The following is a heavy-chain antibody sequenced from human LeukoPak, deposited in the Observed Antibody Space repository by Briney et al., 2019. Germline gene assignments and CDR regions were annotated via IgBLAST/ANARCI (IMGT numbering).Heavy chain of an antibody. D-gene: IGHD3-22*01. V-gene: IGHV1-2*02. CDR1: GYTFTGYY. CDR3: ARLGDSSGYYAY. CDR2: INPNSGGT. Sequence: ASVKVSCKASGYTFTGYYMHWVRQAPGQGLEWMGWINPNSGGTNYAQKFQGRVTMTRDTSISTAYMELSSLRSEDTAVYYCARLGDSSGYYAYWGQGTLVTVSS. J-gene: IGHJ4*02.